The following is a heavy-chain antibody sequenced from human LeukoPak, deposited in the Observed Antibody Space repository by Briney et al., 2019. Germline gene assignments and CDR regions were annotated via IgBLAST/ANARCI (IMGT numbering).Heavy chain of an antibody. CDR2: ISGSGGST. CDR3: AKARYSSSWRTTFDY. D-gene: IGHD6-13*01. V-gene: IGHV3-23*01. Sequence: GGSLRLSCAASGFTFSSYAMSWVRQAPGKGLEWVSAISGSGGSTYYADSVKGRFTISRDNCKNTLYLQMNSLRAEDTAVYYCAKARYSSSWRTTFDYWGQGTLVTVSS. J-gene: IGHJ4*02. CDR1: GFTFSSYA.